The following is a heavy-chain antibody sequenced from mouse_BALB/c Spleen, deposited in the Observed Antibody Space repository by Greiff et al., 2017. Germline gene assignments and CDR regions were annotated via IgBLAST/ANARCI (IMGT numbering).Heavy chain of an antibody. CDR1: GYSITSDYA. V-gene: IGHV3-2*02. Sequence: EVQLQESGPGLVKPSQSLSLTCTVTGYSITSDYAWNWIRQFPGNKLEWMGYISYSGSTSYNPSLKSRISITRDTSKNQFFLQLNSVTTEDTATYYCAREAWFAYWGQGTLVTVSA. CDR3: AREAWFAY. CDR2: ISYSGST. J-gene: IGHJ3*01.